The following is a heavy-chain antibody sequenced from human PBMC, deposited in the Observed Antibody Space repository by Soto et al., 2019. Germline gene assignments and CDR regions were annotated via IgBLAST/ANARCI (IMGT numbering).Heavy chain of an antibody. CDR1: GFTFSSYS. CDR2: ISSSSSYI. J-gene: IGHJ5*02. D-gene: IGHD1-7*01. CDR3: ARIELGRSLYNWFDP. Sequence: GGSLRLSCAASGFTFSSYSMNWVRQAPGKGLEWVSSISSSSSYIYYADSVKGRFTISRDNAKNSLYLQMNSLRAEDTAVYYCARIELGRSLYNWFDPWGKGTLVTVS. V-gene: IGHV3-21*01.